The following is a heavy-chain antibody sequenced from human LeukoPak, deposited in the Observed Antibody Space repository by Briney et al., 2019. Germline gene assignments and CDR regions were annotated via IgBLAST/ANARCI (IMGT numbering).Heavy chain of an antibody. CDR3: AKCYYDSSGCYFGAFDI. D-gene: IGHD3-22*01. V-gene: IGHV3-23*01. J-gene: IGHJ3*02. CDR1: GFTFNSYA. Sequence: QPGGSLRLSCAASGFTFNSYAMSWVRQAPGKGLEWVSAISGSGGSTYYADSVKGRFTISRDNSKITLYLQMNSLRAEDTAVYYCAKCYYDSSGCYFGAFDIWGQGTMVTVSS. CDR2: ISGSGGST.